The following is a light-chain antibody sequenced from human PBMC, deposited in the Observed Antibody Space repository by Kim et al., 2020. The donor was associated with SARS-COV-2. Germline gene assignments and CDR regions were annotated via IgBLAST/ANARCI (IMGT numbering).Light chain of an antibody. Sequence: PGERANLACRASQSIDANLAWYQQRPGQAPRLLVYDASNRATGVADRFSGSGSGTDFTLTISSLEPEDFSTYYCQQRNSWPTAVTVGGGTKVDIK. J-gene: IGKJ4*01. CDR3: QQRNSWPTAVT. CDR1: QSIDAN. CDR2: DAS. V-gene: IGKV3-11*01.